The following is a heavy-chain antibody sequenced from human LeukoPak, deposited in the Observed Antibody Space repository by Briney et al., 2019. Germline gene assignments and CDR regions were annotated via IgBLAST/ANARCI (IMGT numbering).Heavy chain of an antibody. J-gene: IGHJ3*02. CDR2: ISSNGGST. CDR1: GFTFSSYA. CDR3: ARPSTYPGAFDI. V-gene: IGHV3-64D*06. Sequence: GGSLRLSCSASGFTFSSYAMHWVRQAPGKGLEYVSAISSNGGSTYYADSVKGRFTISRDNSKNTLYLQMSSLRAEDTAVYYCARPSTYPGAFDIWGQGTMVTVSS.